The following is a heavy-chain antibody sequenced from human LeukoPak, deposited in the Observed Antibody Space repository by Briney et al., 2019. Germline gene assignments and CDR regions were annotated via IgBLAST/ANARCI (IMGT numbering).Heavy chain of an antibody. CDR2: IGGGPV. CDR1: GFTFHNHA. D-gene: IGHD1-1*01. CDR3: AKDSFSENGIYDALDL. Sequence: QSGGSLRLSCAASGFTFHNHAMTWVRQPPGKGLEWVSTIGGGPVYYADSVRGRFTISRDDSKSTLFLQMRSPRAEDTAIYYCAKDSFSENGIYDALDLWGQGTLVTVSP. J-gene: IGHJ3*01. V-gene: IGHV3-23*01.